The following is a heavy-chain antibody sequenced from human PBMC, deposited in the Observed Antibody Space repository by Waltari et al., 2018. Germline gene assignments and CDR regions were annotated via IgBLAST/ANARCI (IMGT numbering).Heavy chain of an antibody. V-gene: IGHV4-59*11. Sequence: QVHLQESGPGLVKPSETLSLTCTVSNGSLNNPYCSWIRQPPGKRMEWIGWINQITGDTNYNPSLESRVIISSDISKNQFSLKLTSVTAADTAIYYCAREGSLYSSTGGWIGPWGQGMLVTVSS. CDR2: INQITGDT. J-gene: IGHJ5*01. CDR3: AREGSLYSSTGGWIGP. CDR1: NGSLNNPY. D-gene: IGHD2-2*01.